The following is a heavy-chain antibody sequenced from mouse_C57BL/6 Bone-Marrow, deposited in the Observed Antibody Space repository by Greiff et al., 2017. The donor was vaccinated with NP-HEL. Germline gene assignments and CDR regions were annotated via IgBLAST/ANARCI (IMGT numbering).Heavy chain of an antibody. D-gene: IGHD1-1*01. J-gene: IGHJ3*01. Sequence: VKVVESGPGLVAPSQSLSITCTVSGFSLTSYGVDWVRQPPGKGLEWLGVIWGGGSTNYNSALMSRLSISKDNSKSQVFLKMNSLQTDDTAMYYCAKHDEDYGSRGAWFAYWGQGTLVTVSA. CDR2: IWGGGST. CDR3: AKHDEDYGSRGAWFAY. V-gene: IGHV2-9*01. CDR1: GFSLTSYG.